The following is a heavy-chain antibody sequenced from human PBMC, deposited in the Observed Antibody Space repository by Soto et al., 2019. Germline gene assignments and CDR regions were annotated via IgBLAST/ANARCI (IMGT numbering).Heavy chain of an antibody. CDR1: GFTFSGYG. V-gene: IGHV3-33*01. CDR2: IWFDGSNK. Sequence: QVQLVESGGGVVQPGTSLRLSCAVSGFTFSGYGMHWVRQAPGKGLEWVAVIWFDGSNKNYADSVKGRFTISRDDSKNTLYLQMNSLRAEDTAVYYCTRDRDSRRGWDYFGHWGQGTLVTVSS. D-gene: IGHD4-4*01. CDR3: TRDRDSRRGWDYFGH. J-gene: IGHJ4*02.